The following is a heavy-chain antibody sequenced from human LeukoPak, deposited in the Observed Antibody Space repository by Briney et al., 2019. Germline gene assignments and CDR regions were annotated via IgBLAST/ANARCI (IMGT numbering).Heavy chain of an antibody. Sequence: PGGSLRLSCIASGFVFSRDNMNWVRRAPGKGLEWVAHISEAIYYADSVQGRFTISRDNAKNSLYLQMSNLRAEDTAMYYCVSEVGRPKPFYFDSWGRGTPVTVYS. CDR3: VSEVGRPKPFYFDS. V-gene: IGHV3-48*04. CDR2: ISEAI. CDR1: GFVFSRDN. J-gene: IGHJ4*02.